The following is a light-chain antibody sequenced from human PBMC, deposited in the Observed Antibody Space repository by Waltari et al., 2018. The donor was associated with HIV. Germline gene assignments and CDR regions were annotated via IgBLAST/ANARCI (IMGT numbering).Light chain of an antibody. CDR2: DVS. Sequence: QSALTQPASVSGSPGQSITISCTGTSSDVGGYNYVSWYQQHPGKAPKLMIYDVSNRPSGVSNRSSGSKSGNTASLTISGLQAEDEADYYCSSYTSSNTLPYVFGTGTKVTVL. CDR1: SSDVGGYNY. J-gene: IGLJ1*01. CDR3: SSYTSSNTLPYV. V-gene: IGLV2-14*03.